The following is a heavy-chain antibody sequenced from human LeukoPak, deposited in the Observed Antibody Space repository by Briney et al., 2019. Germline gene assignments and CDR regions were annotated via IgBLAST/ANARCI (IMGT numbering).Heavy chain of an antibody. CDR1: GGSFSGYY. J-gene: IGHJ4*02. D-gene: IGHD1-7*01. Sequence: PSETLSLTCAGYGGSFSGYYWSWIRQPPGKGLEWIGEINHSGSTNYNPSLKSRVTISVDTSKNQFSLKLSSVTAADTAVYYCARVVNYRGDDYWGQGTLVTVSS. CDR2: INHSGST. V-gene: IGHV4-34*01. CDR3: ARVVNYRGDDY.